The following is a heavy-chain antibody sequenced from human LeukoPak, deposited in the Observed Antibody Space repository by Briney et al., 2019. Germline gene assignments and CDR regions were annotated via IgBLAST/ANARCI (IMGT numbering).Heavy chain of an antibody. V-gene: IGHV3-48*01. D-gene: IGHD3-3*01. J-gene: IGHJ4*02. Sequence: GGSLRLSCAASGFTFSTYSMNWARQAPGKGLEWVSYISSSSSTIYYADSVKGRFTISRDNAKNSLYLQMNSLRAEDTAVYYCARSQIASGLRFLEWLYPPPPDYWGQGTLVTVSS. CDR3: ARSQIASGLRFLEWLYPPPPDY. CDR1: GFTFSTYS. CDR2: ISSSSSTI.